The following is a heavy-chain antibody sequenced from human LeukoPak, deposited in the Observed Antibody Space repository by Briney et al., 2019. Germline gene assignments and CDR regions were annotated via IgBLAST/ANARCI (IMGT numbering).Heavy chain of an antibody. D-gene: IGHD2-15*01. V-gene: IGHV3-30*04. CDR2: ISYDGRNK. CDR3: AREKGYCSGGSCPDAFDI. J-gene: IGHJ3*02. Sequence: PGRSLRLSCAASGFNFSNYAIHWVRQAPGKGLEWVAVISYDGRNKLYADSVKGRFTISRDNSKNTLYLQMNSLRVGDTAVYYCAREKGYCSGGSCPDAFDIWGQGTMVTVSS. CDR1: GFNFSNYA.